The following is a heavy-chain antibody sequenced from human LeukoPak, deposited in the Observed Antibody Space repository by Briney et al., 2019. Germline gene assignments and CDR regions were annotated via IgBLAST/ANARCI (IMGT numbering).Heavy chain of an antibody. V-gene: IGHV3-15*01. D-gene: IGHD4/OR15-4a*01. CDR2: IKSKAVGETT. CDR1: RFAFSNAW. J-gene: IGHJ4*02. CDR3: AIDEPNYAPYDFDF. Sequence: GGSLRLSCAASRFAFSNAWLNWVRQAPGKGLEWVGRIKSKAVGETTDYTAPVKGRFTISRDDSNNMVYLQMNSLKVEDTAVYYCAIDEPNYAPYDFDFWGQGTLVTVSS.